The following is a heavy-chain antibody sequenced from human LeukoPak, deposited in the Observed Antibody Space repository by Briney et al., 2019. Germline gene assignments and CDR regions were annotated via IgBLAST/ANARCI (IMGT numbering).Heavy chain of an antibody. D-gene: IGHD3-16*01. CDR2: IWCDGSNK. CDR1: GFTFSSYG. CDR3: AKDLGGPTVFDD. J-gene: IGHJ4*01. Sequence: GGSLRLSCAASGFTFSSYGMHWVRQAPGKGLEWVAVIWCDGSNKYYADSVKGRFIISRDNSKNTLYLQMNSLRAEDTAVYYFAKDLGGPTVFDDWDHCTLVNVSS. V-gene: IGHV3-33*06.